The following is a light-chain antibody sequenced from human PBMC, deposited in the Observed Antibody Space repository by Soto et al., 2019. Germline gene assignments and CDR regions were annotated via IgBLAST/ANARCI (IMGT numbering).Light chain of an antibody. CDR1: QSISVS. CDR3: QQSYSSPRT. Sequence: PSTLSASVGDTVTITCRASQSISVSLAWYQQKPGKAPNLLIYDASTLQGGVPSRFSGSGSGTDFTLTISSLQPEDFATYYCQQSYSSPRTFGQGTKVDI. V-gene: IGKV1-5*01. J-gene: IGKJ1*01. CDR2: DAS.